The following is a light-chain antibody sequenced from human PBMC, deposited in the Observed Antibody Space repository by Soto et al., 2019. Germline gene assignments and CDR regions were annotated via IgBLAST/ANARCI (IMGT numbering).Light chain of an antibody. V-gene: IGKV1-33*01. CDR3: QQYDNLALT. J-gene: IGKJ4*01. Sequence: DIQLTQSPSFLSPSIGESVTITCQASQDISNYLNWYQQKPGKAPKRLIYDASNLETGVPSRFSGSGSGTDFNFIISSLKPEDIATYYCQQYDNLALTFGGGTKVDIK. CDR1: QDISNY. CDR2: DAS.